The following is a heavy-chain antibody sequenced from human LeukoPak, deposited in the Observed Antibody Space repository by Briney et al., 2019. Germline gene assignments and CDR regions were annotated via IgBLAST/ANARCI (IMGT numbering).Heavy chain of an antibody. Sequence: GGSLRLSCAASGFTFSSYAMHWVRQAPGKGLEWVAVIPYDGSNKYYADSVKGRFTISRDNSKNTLYLQMNSLRAEDTAVYYCAREETMYYYDSSGYLDYWGQGTLVTVSS. D-gene: IGHD3-22*01. CDR3: AREETMYYYDSSGYLDY. CDR1: GFTFSSYA. J-gene: IGHJ4*02. V-gene: IGHV3-30-3*01. CDR2: IPYDGSNK.